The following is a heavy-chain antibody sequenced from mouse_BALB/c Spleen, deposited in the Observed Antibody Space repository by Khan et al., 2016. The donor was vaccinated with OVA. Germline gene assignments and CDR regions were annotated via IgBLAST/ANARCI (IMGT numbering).Heavy chain of an antibody. CDR3: AREGAYYRSDGWFSY. D-gene: IGHD2-14*01. CDR1: GYTFTTYT. J-gene: IGHJ3*01. Sequence: QVQLQQSGAELARPGASVKMSCKASGYTFTTYTMHWVKQRPGQGLEWIGYINPSNGYTNYNQKFKDKSTLTAGKSSSTAYMQLSSLTSDYSAVYYCAREGAYYRSDGWFSYWGQGTLVTVSA. V-gene: IGHV1-4*01. CDR2: INPSNGYT.